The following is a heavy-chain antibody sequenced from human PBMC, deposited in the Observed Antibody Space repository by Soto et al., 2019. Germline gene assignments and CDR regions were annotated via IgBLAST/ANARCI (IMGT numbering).Heavy chain of an antibody. V-gene: IGHV4-59*08. J-gene: IGHJ4*02. D-gene: IGHD4-4*01. CDR3: ARHSNRNYGLYYFDY. Sequence: SETLSLTCTVSGGSVSSYYWSWIPQSPGKGLEWIGYIYYSGSTKYKPSLKSRVTMSVDTSKNQFSLKLSSATAADTSVYYCARHSNRNYGLYYFDYWGLGALVTVSS. CDR2: IYYSGST. CDR1: GGSVSSYY.